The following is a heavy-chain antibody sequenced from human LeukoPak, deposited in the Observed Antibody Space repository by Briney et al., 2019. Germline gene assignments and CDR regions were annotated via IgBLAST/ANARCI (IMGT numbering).Heavy chain of an antibody. CDR1: GGSISGYS. J-gene: IGHJ3*02. Sequence: SETLSLTCTVSGGSISGYSWSWIRQPPGKGLEWIGYIYYSGSTNDNPSLKSRVTISRDTSKNQLSLRVTSVTAADTAMYYCARHYLYGDPPAFDIWGQGTMVTVSS. CDR2: IYYSGST. D-gene: IGHD4-17*01. CDR3: ARHYLYGDPPAFDI. V-gene: IGHV4-59*08.